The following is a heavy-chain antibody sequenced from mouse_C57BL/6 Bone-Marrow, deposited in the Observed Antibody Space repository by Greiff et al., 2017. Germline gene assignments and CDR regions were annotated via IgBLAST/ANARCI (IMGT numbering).Heavy chain of an antibody. CDR2: INPSTGGT. Sequence: EVQLQQSGPELVKPGASVTISCKASGYSFPGYYMNWVKQSPGKSLEWIGEINPSTGGTTYNQKFKDKATLTVDKSSSTAYMQLKSLTSEDSAVYYCASCNYGFAYWCRGTLVTVSA. D-gene: IGHD2-1*01. CDR3: ASCNYGFAY. J-gene: IGHJ3*01. CDR1: GYSFPGYY. V-gene: IGHV1-42*01.